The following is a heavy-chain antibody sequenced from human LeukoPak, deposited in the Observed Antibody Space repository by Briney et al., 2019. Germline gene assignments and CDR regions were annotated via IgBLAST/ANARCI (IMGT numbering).Heavy chain of an antibody. J-gene: IGHJ4*02. CDR1: GFTFSSYS. V-gene: IGHV3-21*01. D-gene: IGHD1-26*01. CDR2: INSSSSYI. Sequence: KPGGSLRLSCAASGFTFSSYSMNWVRQAPGKGLEWISSINSSSSYIYYADSVKGRFTISRDNAKNSLYLQMNSLRAEDTAVYYCAKLLPGIVGASRAEDYWGQGTLVTVSS. CDR3: AKLLPGIVGASRAEDY.